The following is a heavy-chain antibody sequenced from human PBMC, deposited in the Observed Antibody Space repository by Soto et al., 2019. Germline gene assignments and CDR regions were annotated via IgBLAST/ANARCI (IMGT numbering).Heavy chain of an antibody. CDR2: IYYSGST. Sequence: SETLSLTCTVSGGSISSYYWSWIRQPPGKGLEWIGYIYYSGSTNYNPSLKSRVSISVDTSKNQFSLKLSSVTAADTAVYYCARGIFYSSGRRAFDIWGQGTMVTVSS. D-gene: IGHD6-19*01. CDR3: ARGIFYSSGRRAFDI. V-gene: IGHV4-59*01. J-gene: IGHJ3*02. CDR1: GGSISSYY.